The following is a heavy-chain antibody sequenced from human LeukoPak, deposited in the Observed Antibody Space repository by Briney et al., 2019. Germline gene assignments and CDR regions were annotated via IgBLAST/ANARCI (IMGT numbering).Heavy chain of an antibody. CDR1: GFTFSTSW. CDR3: VRDMGYYDKV. J-gene: IGHJ4*02. CDR2: INTDGNTR. D-gene: IGHD3-22*01. V-gene: IGHV3-74*01. Sequence: PGGSLRLSCATSGFTFSTSWRHWVRQAPGKGLVWVSRINTDGNTRDYADSVKGRFTISRDNAKNTLYLQMNSLRAEDTAIYYCVRDMGYYDKVWGQGTLVTVSS.